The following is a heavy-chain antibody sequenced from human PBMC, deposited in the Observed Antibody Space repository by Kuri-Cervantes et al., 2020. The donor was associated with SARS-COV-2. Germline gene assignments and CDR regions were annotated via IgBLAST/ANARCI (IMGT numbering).Heavy chain of an antibody. J-gene: IGHJ6*02. V-gene: IGHV4-59*01. CDR3: AREGSGWYGEDYYYYGVDV. CDR2: IYYSGST. CDR1: GGSISSYY. D-gene: IGHD6-19*01. Sequence: ESLKISCTVSGGSISSYYWSWIRQPPGKGLEWIGYIYYSGSTNYNPSLKSRVTISVDTSKNQFSLKLSSVTAADTAVYYCAREGSGWYGEDYYYYGVDVWGQGTTVTVSS.